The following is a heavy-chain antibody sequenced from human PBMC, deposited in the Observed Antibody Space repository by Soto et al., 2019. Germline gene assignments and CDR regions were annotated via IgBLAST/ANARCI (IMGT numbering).Heavy chain of an antibody. D-gene: IGHD6-19*01. J-gene: IGHJ4*02. CDR1: GFTFSSYW. V-gene: IGHV3-74*01. Sequence: PGGSLRLSCAASGFTFSSYWMHCVRQAPGKGLVWVSRINSDGSSTTYADSVKGRFTISRDNAKNTLYLQMNSLRAEDTAVYYCVRGEGGWETYWGQGTLVTVSS. CDR3: VRGEGGWETY. CDR2: INSDGSST.